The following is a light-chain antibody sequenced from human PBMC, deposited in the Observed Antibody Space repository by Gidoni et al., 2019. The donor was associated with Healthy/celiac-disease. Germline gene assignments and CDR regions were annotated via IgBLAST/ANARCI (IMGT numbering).Light chain of an antibody. CDR3: LQYFLTPLT. J-gene: IGKJ4*01. CDR1: QSVFYSSNDKNY. Sequence: IVMTQSADSLAVSLGGRATINSKSSQSVFYSSNDKNYLAWYQQKPGQPPKLLIYWVSTRESGVPDRFSVSGSGTDFTLTISRLQAEDVAVYYCLQYFLTPLTFGGGTKVEIK. V-gene: IGKV4-1*01. CDR2: WVS.